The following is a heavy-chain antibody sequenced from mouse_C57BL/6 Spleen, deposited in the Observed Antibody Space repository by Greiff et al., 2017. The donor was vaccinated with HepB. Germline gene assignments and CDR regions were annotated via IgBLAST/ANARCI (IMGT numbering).Heavy chain of an antibody. V-gene: IGHV1-74*01. CDR2: IHPSDSDT. Sequence: QVQLQQPGAELVKPGASVKVSCKASGYTFTSYWMHWVKQRPGQGLEWIGRIHPSDSDTNYNQKFKGKAKLTVDKSSSTAIMQLSSLTAEDSAVYYCAIYGNYAWFAYWGQGTLVTVSA. CDR3: AIYGNYAWFAY. J-gene: IGHJ3*01. D-gene: IGHD2-1*01. CDR1: GYTFTSYW.